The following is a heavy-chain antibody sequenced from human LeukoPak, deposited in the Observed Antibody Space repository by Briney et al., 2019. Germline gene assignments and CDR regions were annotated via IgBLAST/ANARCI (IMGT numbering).Heavy chain of an antibody. CDR2: IFPILGIA. CDR1: GGTFSSYA. D-gene: IGHD2-21*02. CDR3: ARVPLVVVTAMSSGDYGMDV. V-gene: IGHV1-69*04. Sequence: SVKVSCKASGGTFSSYAISWVRQGPGQGLEWMGRIFPILGIADYAQKFQGRVTITADKSTSTAYMELSSLRSEDTAVYYCARVPLVVVTAMSSGDYGMDVWGQRTTVTVSS. J-gene: IGHJ6*02.